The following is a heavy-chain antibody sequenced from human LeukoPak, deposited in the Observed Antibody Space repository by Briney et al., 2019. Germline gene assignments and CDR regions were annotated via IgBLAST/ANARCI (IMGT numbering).Heavy chain of an antibody. CDR3: ATGGYFTPFYFDY. D-gene: IGHD3-10*01. J-gene: IGHJ4*02. V-gene: IGHV3-7*01. CDR2: IKQDGSEK. CDR1: GFTFSSYW. Sequence: GGSLRLSCAASGFTFSSYWMSWVRQAPGKGLEWVANIKQDGSEKYYVDSVKGRFTISRDNAKNSLYLQMNSLRAEDTAVYYCATGGYFTPFYFDYWGQGTLVTVPS.